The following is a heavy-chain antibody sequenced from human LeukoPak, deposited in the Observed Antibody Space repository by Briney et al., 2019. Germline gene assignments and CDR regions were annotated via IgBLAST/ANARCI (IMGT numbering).Heavy chain of an antibody. Sequence: PGGSLRLSCAASGFTFSSYSMNWVRQAPGKGLEWVSSISSSSSYIYYADSVKGRFTISRDNAKNSLYLQMNSLRAEGTAVYYCASGPIGPRIVDYWGQGTLVTVSS. CDR3: ASGPIGPRIVDY. V-gene: IGHV3-21*01. CDR1: GFTFSSYS. J-gene: IGHJ4*02. D-gene: IGHD3-10*01. CDR2: ISSSSSYI.